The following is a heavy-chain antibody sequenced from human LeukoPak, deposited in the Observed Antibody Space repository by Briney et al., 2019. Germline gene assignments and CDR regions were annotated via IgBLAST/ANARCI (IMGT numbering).Heavy chain of an antibody. D-gene: IGHD3-22*01. CDR2: IYSGSST. V-gene: IGHV3-53*01. CDR3: ARDLLGYDSSGYPSYHYYYGMDV. Sequence: PGGSLRLSCAASGFTVSSNYMSWVRQAPGKGLEWVSVIYSGSSTYYADSVKGRFTISRDNSKNTLYLQMNSLRAEDTAVYYCARDLLGYDSSGYPSYHYYYGMDVWGQGTTVTVSS. CDR1: GFTVSSNY. J-gene: IGHJ6*02.